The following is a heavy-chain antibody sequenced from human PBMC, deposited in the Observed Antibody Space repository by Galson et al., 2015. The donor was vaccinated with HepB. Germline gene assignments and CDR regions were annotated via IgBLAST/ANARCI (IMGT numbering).Heavy chain of an antibody. Sequence: SLRLSCAASGFTISSYWMSWVRQAPGKGLEWVANIKQDGSEKYYVDSVKDRFTISRDNAKNSLYLQMNSLRAEDTAVYYCAREDGRLHDYGDPGWFDPWGQGTLVTVSS. D-gene: IGHD4-17*01. J-gene: IGHJ5*02. CDR2: IKQDGSEK. CDR1: GFTISSYW. V-gene: IGHV3-7*01. CDR3: AREDGRLHDYGDPGWFDP.